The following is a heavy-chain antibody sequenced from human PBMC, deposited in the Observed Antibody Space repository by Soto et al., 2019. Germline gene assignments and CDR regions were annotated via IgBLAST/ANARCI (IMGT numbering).Heavy chain of an antibody. D-gene: IGHD6-13*01. J-gene: IGHJ6*02. V-gene: IGHV1-18*01. CDR1: GYTFTSYG. CDR2: ISAYNGNT. Sequence: ASVKVSCKASGYTFTSYGISWVRQAPGQGLEWMGWISAYNGNTNYAQKLQGRVTMTTDTSTSTAYMELRSLRSDDTAVYYCARLASSWPYYYYGVDVWGQGTTVTVSS. CDR3: ARLASSWPYYYYGVDV.